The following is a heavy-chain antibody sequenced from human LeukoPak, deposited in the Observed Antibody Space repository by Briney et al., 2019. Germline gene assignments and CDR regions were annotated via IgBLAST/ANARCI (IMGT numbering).Heavy chain of an antibody. D-gene: IGHD3-22*01. J-gene: IGHJ4*02. CDR2: IYYSGST. V-gene: IGHV4-39*07. CDR1: GGSISSSSYY. Sequence: SETLSLTCTVSGGSISSSSYYWGWIRQPPGKGLEWIGSIYYSGSTYYNPSLKSRVTISVDTSKNQFSLKLSSVTAADTAVYYCARVLPYYDSSGYLRGYFDYWGQGTLVTVSS. CDR3: ARVLPYYDSSGYLRGYFDY.